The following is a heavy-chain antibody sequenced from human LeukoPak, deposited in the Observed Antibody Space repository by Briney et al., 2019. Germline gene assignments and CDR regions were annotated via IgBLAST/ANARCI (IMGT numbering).Heavy chain of an antibody. J-gene: IGHJ6*03. V-gene: IGHV3-23*01. CDR1: GFTFSSYA. CDR2: ISGSGGST. D-gene: IGHD6-19*01. CDR3: AKCDLSSGWYPPYYYYYYMDV. Sequence: PGGSLRLSCAASGFTFSSYAMSWVRQAPGKGLEWVSAISGSGGSTYYADSVKGRFTISRDNSKNTPYLQMNSLRAEDTAVYYCAKCDLSSGWYPPYYYYYYMDVWGKGTTVTVSS.